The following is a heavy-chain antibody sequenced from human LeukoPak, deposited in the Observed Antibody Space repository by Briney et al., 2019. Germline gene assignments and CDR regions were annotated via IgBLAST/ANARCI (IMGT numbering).Heavy chain of an antibody. CDR1: GGSISSYY. J-gene: IGHJ5*02. CDR3: ARSRHEIDWFDP. D-gene: IGHD5-24*01. CDR2: IYYSGST. Sequence: PSETLSLTCTVSGGSISSYYWSWIRQPPGKGLEWIGYIYYSGSTNYNPSLKSRVTISVDTSKNQFSLKPSSVTAADTAVYYCARSRHEIDWFDPWGQGTLVTVSS. V-gene: IGHV4-59*01.